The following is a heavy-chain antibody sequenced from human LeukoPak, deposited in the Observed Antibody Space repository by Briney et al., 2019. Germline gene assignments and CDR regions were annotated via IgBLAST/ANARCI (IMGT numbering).Heavy chain of an antibody. CDR1: GGSFSGYY. CDR2: INHSGST. CDR3: ARDHYDFWSAHENWFDP. J-gene: IGHJ5*02. D-gene: IGHD3-3*01. Sequence: PSETLSLTCAVYGGSFSGYYWSWIRQPPGKGLEWIGEINHSGSTNYNPSLKSRVTISVDTSKNQFSLKLSSVTAADTAVYYCARDHYDFWSAHENWFDPWGQGTLVTVSS. V-gene: IGHV4-34*01.